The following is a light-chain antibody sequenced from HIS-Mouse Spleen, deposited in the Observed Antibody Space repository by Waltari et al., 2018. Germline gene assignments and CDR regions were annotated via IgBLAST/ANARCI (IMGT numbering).Light chain of an antibody. CDR2: DVS. J-gene: IGLJ1*01. V-gene: IGLV2-11*01. Sequence: QSALTQPRSVSGSPGQSVTISCTGTSSDVGGYNYLSWYQQHPGKAPKLMIYDVSTRPSGVPDRFSGSKSGNTASLTISGLQAEDEADYYCCSYAGSYTGVFGTGTKVTVL. CDR1: SSDVGGYNY. CDR3: CSYAGSYTGV.